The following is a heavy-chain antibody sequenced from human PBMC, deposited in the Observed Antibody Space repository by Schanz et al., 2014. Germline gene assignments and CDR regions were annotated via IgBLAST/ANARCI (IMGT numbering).Heavy chain of an antibody. J-gene: IGHJ5*02. CDR1: GFTFSRYG. CDR2: ISDDGSGK. Sequence: VQLVESGGGVVQPGRSLRLSCAASGFTFSRYGMHWVRQAPGKGLEWVAVISDDGSGKYSADSVKGRFTISRDNSKNMVFLQMTSLRAEDTAVYYCAKEKGGHSGYDLVSWGQGTLLIVSS. CDR3: AKEKGGHSGYDLVS. D-gene: IGHD5-12*01. V-gene: IGHV3-30*18.